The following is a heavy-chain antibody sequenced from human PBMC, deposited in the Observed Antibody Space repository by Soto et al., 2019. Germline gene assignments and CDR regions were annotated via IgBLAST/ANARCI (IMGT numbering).Heavy chain of an antibody. CDR1: GGSTSSDNY. V-gene: IGHV4-30-4*01. D-gene: IGHD3-16*01. CDR2: IYYSGNT. CDR3: AREGGESSDGLYYFDS. J-gene: IGHJ4*02. Sequence: KPSETLSLACTVSGGSTSSDNYWSWIRQPPGKGLEWIGHIYYSGNTDYNPSLKSRLAISIDTSKNQFSLKLSSVIAADTAVYFCAREGGESSDGLYYFDSWGQGSLVTVSS.